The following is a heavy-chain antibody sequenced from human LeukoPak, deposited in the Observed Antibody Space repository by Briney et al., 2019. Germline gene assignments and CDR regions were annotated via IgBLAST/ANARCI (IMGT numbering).Heavy chain of an antibody. D-gene: IGHD1-7*01. V-gene: IGHV4-31*03. CDR3: ARESWNYYFDY. Sequence: PSETLSLTCTVSGGSISSGGYYWSWIRQHPGKGLEWIGYIYYSGSTYYNPSLKSRVTISVGTSKNQFSLKLSSVTAADTAVYYCARESWNYYFDYWGQGTLVTVSS. CDR1: GGSISSGGYY. CDR2: IYYSGST. J-gene: IGHJ4*02.